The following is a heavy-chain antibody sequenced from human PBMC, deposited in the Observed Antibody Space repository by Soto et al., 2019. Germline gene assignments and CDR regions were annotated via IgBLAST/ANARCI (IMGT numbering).Heavy chain of an antibody. CDR2: IYYSGNT. V-gene: IGHV4-30-4*01. Sequence: SETLSLTCTVSGESISSGDHYWSWVRQSPGEGLEWIGFIYYSGNTYYNPSLKSRVSMSVDTSNNQFSLKLNFVTAADTAVYYCARDAGYCNSVSCYPYNMDVWGQGTTVTVSS. CDR1: GESISSGDHY. CDR3: ARDAGYCNSVSCYPYNMDV. D-gene: IGHD2-15*01. J-gene: IGHJ6*02.